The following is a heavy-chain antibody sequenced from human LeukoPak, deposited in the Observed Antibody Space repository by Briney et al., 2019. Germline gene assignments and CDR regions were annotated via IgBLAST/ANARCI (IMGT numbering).Heavy chain of an antibody. CDR2: ISDSGGST. J-gene: IGHJ4*02. D-gene: IGHD3-10*01. V-gene: IGHV3-23*01. CDR3: AKRGIVIRAVIIVGFHKEAYYFDY. CDR1: GITLSNYG. Sequence: GGSLRLSCAVPGITLSNYGMSWVRQAPGKGLEWVAGISDSGGSTNYADSVKGRFTISRDNPKNTLYLQMNSLRAEDTAVYFCAKRGIVIRAVIIVGFHKEAYYFDYWGQGALVTVSS.